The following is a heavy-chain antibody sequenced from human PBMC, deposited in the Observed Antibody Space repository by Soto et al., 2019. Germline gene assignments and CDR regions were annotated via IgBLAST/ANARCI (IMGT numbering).Heavy chain of an antibody. Sequence: ASVKVSCKASGYTFTGYYMHWVRQAPGQGLEWMGWINPNSGGTNYAQKFQGRVTMTRDTSISTAYMELSRLRSDDTAVYYCARASSHLYDILTGHPGGWFDPWGQGTLVTVYS. CDR1: GYTFTGYY. J-gene: IGHJ5*02. D-gene: IGHD3-9*01. V-gene: IGHV1-2*02. CDR2: INPNSGGT. CDR3: ARASSHLYDILTGHPGGWFDP.